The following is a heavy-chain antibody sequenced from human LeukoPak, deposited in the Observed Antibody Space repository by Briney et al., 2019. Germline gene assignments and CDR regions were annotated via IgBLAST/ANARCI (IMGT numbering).Heavy chain of an antibody. V-gene: IGHV3-7*01. Sequence: GGSLRLSCAASGFSFSSYWMSWVRQAPGRGLEWVANIKQDGSEKHYVDSVKGLFTISRDNDKNSLYLQMNSLRAEDTAVYYCARDTYYDFWSGLNYYYYYYMDVWGKGPTVTVSS. CDR2: IKQDGSEK. D-gene: IGHD3-3*01. CDR3: ARDTYYDFWSGLNYYYYYYMDV. CDR1: GFSFSSYW. J-gene: IGHJ6*03.